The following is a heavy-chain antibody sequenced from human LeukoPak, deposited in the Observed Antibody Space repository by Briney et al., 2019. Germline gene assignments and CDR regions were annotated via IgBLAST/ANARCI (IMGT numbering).Heavy chain of an antibody. CDR1: VFSFSGYA. J-gene: IGHJ4*02. V-gene: IGHV3-23*01. Sequence: GGSLRLSCAASVFSFSGYAMSWVRQAPGKGLEWVSTISGSGSTTWYADSVKGRFTISRDNSKSTLYLQMNSLRAEDTAVYYCTKRTRGYNYGPSDYWGQGTLVTVSS. CDR2: ISGSGSTT. CDR3: TKRTRGYNYGPSDY. D-gene: IGHD5-18*01.